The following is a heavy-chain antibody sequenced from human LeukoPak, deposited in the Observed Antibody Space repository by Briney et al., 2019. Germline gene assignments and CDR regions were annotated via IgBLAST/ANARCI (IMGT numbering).Heavy chain of an antibody. D-gene: IGHD2-21*02. CDR1: GFTFSDFY. Sequence: GGSLRLSCAASGFTFSDFYMGWVRQAPGKGLEWVSYIISSSSYTNYADSVKGRFTISRDDAKNSLYLQMNSLRAEDTAVYYCARDFGAYCGGDCYSYAFDFWGQGTVVTVSS. CDR3: ARDFGAYCGGDCYSYAFDF. V-gene: IGHV3-11*05. J-gene: IGHJ3*01. CDR2: IISSSSYT.